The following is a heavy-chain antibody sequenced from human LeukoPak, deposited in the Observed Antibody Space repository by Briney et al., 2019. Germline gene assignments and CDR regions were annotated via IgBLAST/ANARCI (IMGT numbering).Heavy chain of an antibody. CDR3: AKDGTVVVVAATLSGWFDP. CDR1: GFTFSSYG. Sequence: GGSLRLSCAASGFTFSSYGMRWVRQAPGKGLEWVAVISYDGSNKYYADSVKGRFTISRDNSKNTLYLQMNSLRAEDTAVYYCAKDGTVVVVAATLSGWFDPWGQGTLVTVSS. D-gene: IGHD2-15*01. V-gene: IGHV3-30*18. CDR2: ISYDGSNK. J-gene: IGHJ5*02.